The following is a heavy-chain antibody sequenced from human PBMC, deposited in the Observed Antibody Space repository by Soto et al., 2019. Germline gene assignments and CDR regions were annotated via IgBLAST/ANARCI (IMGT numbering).Heavy chain of an antibody. V-gene: IGHV1-46*04. D-gene: IGHD1-26*01. CDR1: GYTFTSQY. J-gene: IGHJ4*02. Sequence: QVQLVQSGAEVKKPGASVKVSCTASGYTFTSQYIHWVRQAPGQGLEWMGIINPSDGSTIYAQKLQGRVTMTRDTSTSTVYVELSSLRSEDTAVYYCARDEDSGSYYFDSWGQGTLVTVSS. CDR3: ARDEDSGSYYFDS. CDR2: INPSDGST.